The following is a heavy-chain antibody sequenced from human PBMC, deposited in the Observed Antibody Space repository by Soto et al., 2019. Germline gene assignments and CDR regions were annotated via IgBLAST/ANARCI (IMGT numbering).Heavy chain of an antibody. V-gene: IGHV1-2*02. Sequence: ASVKVSCKASGYTFAGYYMHWVRQAPGQGLEWMGWINPNSGGTNYAQKFQGRVTMTRDTSISTAYMELSRLRSDDTAVYYCARVDDILTGYPGTFSYYYGMDVWGQGTTVTVSS. CDR1: GYTFAGYY. D-gene: IGHD3-9*01. CDR2: INPNSGGT. J-gene: IGHJ6*02. CDR3: ARVDDILTGYPGTFSYYYGMDV.